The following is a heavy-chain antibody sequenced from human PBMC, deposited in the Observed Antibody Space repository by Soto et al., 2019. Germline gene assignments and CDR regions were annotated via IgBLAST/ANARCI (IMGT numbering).Heavy chain of an antibody. J-gene: IGHJ6*02. CDR1: RVAFSKFI. CDR3: AKVRYSSPMGYYYGMDV. CDR2: IIPIFGTA. D-gene: IGHD6-19*01. Sequence: SVKVSCKASRVAFSKFIVTWVRQAPGLGLEWVGGIIPIFGTANYAQKFQGRVTITADESTSTSYMGVNNLRSEDTAVYYCAKVRYSSPMGYYYGMDVWGQGTTVTVSS. V-gene: IGHV1-69*13.